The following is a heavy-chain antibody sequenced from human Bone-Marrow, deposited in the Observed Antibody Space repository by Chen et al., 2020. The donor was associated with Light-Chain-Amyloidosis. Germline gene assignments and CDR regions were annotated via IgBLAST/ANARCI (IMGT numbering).Heavy chain of an antibody. CDR1: GYTFPNYW. Sequence: EGEGEKRGPEGKKKGESLKISCKGSGYTFPNYWIGWVRQMPGKGLEWMGVIYPDDSSSSSLPSFLLPFPLSPSPSLPPSSLPSSRLPSSPPSLSYSALLLDGYNFDYWGQGTLVTVSS. V-gene: IGHV5-51*01. J-gene: IGHJ4*02. D-gene: IGHD5-12*01. CDR3: ALLLDGYNFDY. CDR2: IYPDDSSS.